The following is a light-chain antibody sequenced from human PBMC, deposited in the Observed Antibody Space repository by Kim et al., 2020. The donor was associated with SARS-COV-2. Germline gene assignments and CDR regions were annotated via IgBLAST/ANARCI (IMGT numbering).Light chain of an antibody. CDR3: QKYGDSRT. CDR1: ERVSRNR. V-gene: IGKV3-20*01. CDR2: GAL. J-gene: IGKJ1*01. Sequence: PPGETESPSCGATERVSRNRLAGNQKKPGKALRSLTIGALSRDAGTPERFSGRGSGTDFSFTISSLGPVDCAVYYCQKYGDSRTFGQGTKVDI.